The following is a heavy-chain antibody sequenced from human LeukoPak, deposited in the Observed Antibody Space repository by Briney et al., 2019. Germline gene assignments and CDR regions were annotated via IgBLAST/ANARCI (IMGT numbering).Heavy chain of an antibody. J-gene: IGHJ5*02. CDR1: GFTFSCYS. V-gene: IGHV3-23*01. D-gene: IGHD2-15*01. Sequence: PGGSLRLSCAASGFTFSCYSMNWVRQAPGKGLEWVSSIRSNGGDTYYADSVRGRFTISRDNSKNTLYLEMNNLRAEDTAVYYCARGGYTTCFDPWGQGALVTVSS. CDR3: ARGGYTTCFDP. CDR2: IRSNGGDT.